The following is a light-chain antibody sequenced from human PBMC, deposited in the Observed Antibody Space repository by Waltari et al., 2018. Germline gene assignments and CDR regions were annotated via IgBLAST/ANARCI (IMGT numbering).Light chain of an antibody. CDR3: QERRNWPLT. CDR1: QSFNNY. V-gene: IGKV3-11*01. Sequence: EIVLTQSPATLSLSPGERAVLSCRASQSFNNYLAWYQQKPGQAPRLLIYDASTRATGIAARFSGSGSGTDFTLTISSLEPEDSAVYYCQERRNWPLTFGQGTKLEIK. CDR2: DAS. J-gene: IGKJ2*01.